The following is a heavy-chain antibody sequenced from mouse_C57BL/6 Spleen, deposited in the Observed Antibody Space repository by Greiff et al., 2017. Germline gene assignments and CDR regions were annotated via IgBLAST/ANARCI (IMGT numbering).Heavy chain of an antibody. V-gene: IGHV1-61*01. Sequence: QVQLKQPGAELVRPGSSVKLSCKASGYTFTSYWMDWVKQRPGQGLEWIGNIYPSDSETHYNQKFKDKATLTVDKSSSTAYMQLSSLTSEDSAVXDCAREGPYFDYWGQGTTLTVSS. CDR2: IYPSDSET. CDR3: AREGPYFDY. J-gene: IGHJ2*01. CDR1: GYTFTSYW. D-gene: IGHD3-3*01.